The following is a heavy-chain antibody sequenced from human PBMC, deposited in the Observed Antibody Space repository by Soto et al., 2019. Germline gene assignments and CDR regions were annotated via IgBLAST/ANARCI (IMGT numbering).Heavy chain of an antibody. J-gene: IGHJ4*02. D-gene: IGHD4-17*01. V-gene: IGHV4-34*01. CDR1: GGSFSGYY. Sequence: QVQLQQWGAGLLKPSETLSLTCAVYGGSFSGYYWSWIRQPPGKGLEWIGEINHSGSTNYNPSLKSRVTISXXPXKTXVSLKLSSVTAADTAVYYCARWHYGDYVRRYYFDYWGQGTLVTVSS. CDR2: INHSGST. CDR3: ARWHYGDYVRRYYFDY.